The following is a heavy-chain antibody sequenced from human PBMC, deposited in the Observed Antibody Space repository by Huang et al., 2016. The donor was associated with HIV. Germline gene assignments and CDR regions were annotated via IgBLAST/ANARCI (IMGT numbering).Heavy chain of an antibody. D-gene: IGHD3-16*01. CDR3: AKRGGAWGSPYAFDL. Sequence: QVQLVQSGAEVRKPGSSVTVSCRASGGSFNNFGSNWVRQAPGQGLEGMGGIIPRFGTRNDAQRVKDRVTITADETTGVVHLEVTSLRSDDTAVYFCAKRGGAWGSPYAFDLWGPGTMVTVSS. CDR1: GGSFNNFG. V-gene: IGHV1-69*13. J-gene: IGHJ3*01. CDR2: IIPRFGTR.